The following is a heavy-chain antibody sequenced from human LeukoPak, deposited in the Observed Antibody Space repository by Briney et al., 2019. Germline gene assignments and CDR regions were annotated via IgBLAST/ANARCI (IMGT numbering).Heavy chain of an antibody. CDR1: GGSISSYY. Sequence: SETLSLTCTVSGGSISSYYGSWIRQPAGKGLEWIGRIYTSGSTNYSPSLKSRVTMSVDTSKNQFSLKLSSVTAADTAVYYCARSIAALTYYYYMDVWGKGTTVTVSS. J-gene: IGHJ6*03. V-gene: IGHV4-4*07. CDR3: ARSIAALTYYYYMDV. CDR2: IYTSGST. D-gene: IGHD6-6*01.